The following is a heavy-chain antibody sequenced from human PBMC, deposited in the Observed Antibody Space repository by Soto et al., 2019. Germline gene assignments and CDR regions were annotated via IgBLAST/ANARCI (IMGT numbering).Heavy chain of an antibody. J-gene: IGHJ4*02. Sequence: PSETMSLTCGVSDSSINSNYYWLWIRQPPGKGLEWIGAIHHSGTTYYTPSLKSRVTISMDMSKNHFSLRLTSVTAADTAVYYCARCLYGGNCDYWGQGTPCTVSS. V-gene: IGHV4-38-2*01. CDR3: ARCLYGGNCDY. CDR2: IHHSGTT. D-gene: IGHD4-17*01. CDR1: DSSINSNYY.